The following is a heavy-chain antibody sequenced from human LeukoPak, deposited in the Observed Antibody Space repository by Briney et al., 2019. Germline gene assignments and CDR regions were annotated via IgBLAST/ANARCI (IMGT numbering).Heavy chain of an antibody. Sequence: GGSLRLSCAASGFTFSSYWMSWVRQAPGKGLEWVANIKQDGSEKYYVDSVKGRFTISRDNAKNSLYLQMNSLRAEDTAVYYCARMVYDTSGYYPSFDYWGQGTLVTVSS. D-gene: IGHD3-22*01. CDR2: IKQDGSEK. J-gene: IGHJ4*02. CDR1: GFTFSSYW. CDR3: ARMVYDTSGYYPSFDY. V-gene: IGHV3-7*01.